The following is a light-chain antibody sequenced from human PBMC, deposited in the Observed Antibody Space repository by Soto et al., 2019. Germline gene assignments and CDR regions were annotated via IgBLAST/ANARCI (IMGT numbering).Light chain of an antibody. CDR3: QQRSDWPPLT. J-gene: IGKJ4*01. CDR1: QSGSTY. V-gene: IGKV3-11*01. CDR2: DAS. Sequence: EIVLTQSPATLSLSPGERATLSCRASQSGSTYLAWYQQKPGQAPRHLIYDASNRATGIPARFSVSGFGTDFTLTISRLEPEAFAVYNCQQRSDWPPLTFGGGTKVEIK.